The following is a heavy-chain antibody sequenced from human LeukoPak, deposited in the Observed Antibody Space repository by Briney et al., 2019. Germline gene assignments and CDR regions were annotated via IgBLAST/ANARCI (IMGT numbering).Heavy chain of an antibody. D-gene: IGHD4-17*01. CDR1: GGSISSSSYY. CDR2: IYYSGST. Sequence: KASETLSLTCTVSGGSISSSSYYWGWIRQPPGKGLEWIGSIYYSGSTYYNPSLKSRVTISVDTSKNQFSLKLSSVTAADTAVYYCARGGETPYGEAPPDYWGQGTLVTVSS. J-gene: IGHJ4*02. V-gene: IGHV4-39*07. CDR3: ARGGETPYGEAPPDY.